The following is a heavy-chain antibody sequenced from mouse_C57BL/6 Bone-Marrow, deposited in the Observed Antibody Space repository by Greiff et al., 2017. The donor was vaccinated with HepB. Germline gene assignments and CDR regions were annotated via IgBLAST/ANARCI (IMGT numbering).Heavy chain of an antibody. D-gene: IGHD2-2*01. CDR2: IYPGGGYT. V-gene: IGHV1-63*01. Sequence: VQLQESGAELVRPGTSVKMSCKASGYTFTNYWIGWAKQRPGHGLEWIGDIYPGGGYTNYNEKFKGKATLTADKSSRTAYMQVSSLTSEDAAIYYCAGSYGDDIYSFAIGRWGQGTPVAVSS. J-gene: IGHJ4*01. CDR3: AGSYGDDIYSFAIGR. CDR1: GYTFTNYW.